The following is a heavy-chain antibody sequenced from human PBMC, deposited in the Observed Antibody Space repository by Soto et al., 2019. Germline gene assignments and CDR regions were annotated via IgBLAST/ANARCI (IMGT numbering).Heavy chain of an antibody. CDR2: ISYDGSNK. CDR3: AREVMITFGGVIVKGLNAFDI. V-gene: IGHV3-30-3*01. Sequence: GGSLRLSCAASGFTFSSYAMHWVRQAPGKGLEWVAVISYDGSNKYYADSVKGRFTISRDNSKNTLYLQVNSLRAEDTAVYYCAREVMITFGGVIVKGLNAFDIWGQGTMVTVSS. CDR1: GFTFSSYA. D-gene: IGHD3-16*02. J-gene: IGHJ3*02.